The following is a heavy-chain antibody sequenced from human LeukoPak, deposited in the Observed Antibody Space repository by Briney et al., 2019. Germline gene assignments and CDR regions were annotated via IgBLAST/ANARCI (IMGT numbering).Heavy chain of an antibody. V-gene: IGHV3-23*01. CDR2: ISGSGGST. CDR1: GFTFSSYA. Sequence: QPGGSLRLSCAASGFTFSSYAMSWVRQAPGKGLEWVSAISGSGGSTYYADSVKGRFTISRDNSKNTLYLQMNSLRAEDTAVYYCAKAHDSSGYYYEGYWGQGTLVTVSS. D-gene: IGHD3-22*01. J-gene: IGHJ4*02. CDR3: AKAHDSSGYYYEGY.